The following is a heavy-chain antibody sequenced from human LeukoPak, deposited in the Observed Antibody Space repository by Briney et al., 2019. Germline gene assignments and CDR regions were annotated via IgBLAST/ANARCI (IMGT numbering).Heavy chain of an antibody. J-gene: IGHJ6*02. CDR3: AGGYYNLGYYYYYYGMDV. D-gene: IGHD3-10*01. V-gene: IGHV4-59*01. CDR1: GGSISSYY. CDR2: IYYSGST. Sequence: PSETLSLTCTVSGGSISSYYWSWSRQPPGKGLEWIGYIYYSGSTNYNPSLKSRVTISVDTSKNQFSLKLSSVTAADTAVYYCAGGYYNLGYYYYYYGMDVWGQGTTVTVSS.